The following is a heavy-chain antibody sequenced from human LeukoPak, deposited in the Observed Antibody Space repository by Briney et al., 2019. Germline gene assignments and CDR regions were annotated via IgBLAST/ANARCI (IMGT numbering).Heavy chain of an antibody. CDR1: GGSISSGDYY. V-gene: IGHV4-30-4*01. CDR2: IYYSGST. Sequence: SETLSLTCTVSGGSISSGDYYWSWIRQPPGKGLEWIGYIYYSGSTYYNPSLKSRVTISVDTSKNQFSLKLSSVTAADTAVYYCARPLSTPRLPGGMDVWGQGTTVTVSS. D-gene: IGHD5-18*01. CDR3: ARPLSTPRLPGGMDV. J-gene: IGHJ6*02.